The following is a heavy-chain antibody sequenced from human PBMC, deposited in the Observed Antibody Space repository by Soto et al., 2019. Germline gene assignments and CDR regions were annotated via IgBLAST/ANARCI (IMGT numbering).Heavy chain of an antibody. CDR3: ARSVQGHFDY. CDR1: GFTFRIYS. Sequence: GGSLRLSCAASGFTFRIYSMNWVRQAPGKGLEWISYMTSDTKTIKYADSVKGRFTITRDNDKNSVYLQMTSLRDEDTAVDYCARSVQGHFDYWGQGTLVTVSS. CDR2: MTSDTKTI. V-gene: IGHV3-48*02. J-gene: IGHJ4*02.